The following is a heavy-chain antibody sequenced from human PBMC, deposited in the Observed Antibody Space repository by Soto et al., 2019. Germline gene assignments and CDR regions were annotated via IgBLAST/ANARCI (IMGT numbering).Heavy chain of an antibody. CDR3: ERRYCTGGSCYDALDI. CDR1: GFTFSSYW. CDR2: INGDGSTT. Sequence: EVQLVESGGGLVQPGGSLRLSCAASGFTFSSYWMHWVRQVPGKGLVWVSRINGDGSTTNYADSVKGRFTISRDNAKSTLYLQMNSLRAEETAVYHCERRYCTGGSCYDALDIWGPGTMVTVSS. D-gene: IGHD2-15*01. J-gene: IGHJ3*02. V-gene: IGHV3-74*01.